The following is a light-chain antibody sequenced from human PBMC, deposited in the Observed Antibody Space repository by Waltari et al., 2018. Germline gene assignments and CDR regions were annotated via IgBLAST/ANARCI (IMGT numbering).Light chain of an antibody. J-gene: IGKJ1*01. CDR1: PSVSRT. CDR2: GAS. V-gene: IGKV3-20*01. Sequence: EIVLTQSPGILSLSPGERATLSCRASPSVSRTLAWYQQKPGQAPRLLIYGASTRATGIPDRFSGGGSGTDFSLNISRLEPEDFAVYYCQHYVRLPATFGQGTKVEIK. CDR3: QHYVRLPAT.